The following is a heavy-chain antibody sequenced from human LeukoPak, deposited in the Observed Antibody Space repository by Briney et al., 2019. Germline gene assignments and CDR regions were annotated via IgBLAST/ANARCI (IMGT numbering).Heavy chain of an antibody. CDR3: ARVTYYYYYMDV. CDR1: GYTCTGYY. V-gene: IGHV1-2*02. J-gene: IGHJ6*03. CDR2: INPNSGGT. Sequence: ASVKVSCKASGYTCTGYYMHWVRQAPGQGLGWMGWINPNSGGTNYAQKFQGRVTMTRDTSISTAYMELSRLRSDDTAVYYCARVTYYYYYMDVWGKGTTVTVSS.